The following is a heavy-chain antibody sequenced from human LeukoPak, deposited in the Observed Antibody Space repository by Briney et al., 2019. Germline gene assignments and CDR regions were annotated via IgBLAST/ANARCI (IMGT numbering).Heavy chain of an antibody. CDR1: GGSISSYY. Sequence: PSETLSLTCTVSGGSISSYYWSWIRQPPGKGLEWIGYIYYSGSTNYNPSLKSRVTISVDTSKNQFSLKLSSVTAADTAVYYCARENDYDILTGYYTGPGWFDPWGQGTLVTVSS. V-gene: IGHV4-59*01. J-gene: IGHJ5*02. CDR2: IYYSGST. CDR3: ARENDYDILTGYYTGPGWFDP. D-gene: IGHD3-9*01.